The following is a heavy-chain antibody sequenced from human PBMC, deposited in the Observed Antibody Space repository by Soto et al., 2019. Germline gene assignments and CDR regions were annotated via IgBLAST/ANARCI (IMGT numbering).Heavy chain of an antibody. V-gene: IGHV3-15*01. D-gene: IGHD6-13*01. CDR2: IKSKTDGGTT. Sequence: EVQLVESGGGLVKPGGSLRLSCAASGFTFSNAWMSWVRQAPGKGLEWVGRIKSKTDGGTTDYAAPVKGRFTISRDESKNTLYRQMNSLKTEDTAVYYCTTVRHSSSWYRFPTDYYFDYWGQGTLVTVSS. J-gene: IGHJ4*02. CDR3: TTVRHSSSWYRFPTDYYFDY. CDR1: GFTFSNAW.